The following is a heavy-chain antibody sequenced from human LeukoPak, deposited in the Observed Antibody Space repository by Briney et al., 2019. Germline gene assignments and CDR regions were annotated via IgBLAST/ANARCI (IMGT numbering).Heavy chain of an antibody. Sequence: GASVKVSCKASGYTFTGYYMHWVRQAPGQGLEWMGWINPNSGGTNYAQKFQGWVTMTRDTSISTAYMELSRLRSDDTAVYYCARGRDSSSWYKGPQYNWFDPWGQGTLVTVSS. CDR2: INPNSGGT. CDR3: ARGRDSSSWYKGPQYNWFDP. V-gene: IGHV1-2*04. D-gene: IGHD6-13*01. J-gene: IGHJ5*02. CDR1: GYTFTGYY.